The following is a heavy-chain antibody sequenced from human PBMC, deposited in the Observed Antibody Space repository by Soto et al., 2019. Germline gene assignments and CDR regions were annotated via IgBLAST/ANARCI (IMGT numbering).Heavy chain of an antibody. CDR3: ARTESSGWSTHYGMDV. CDR2: ISGSGGDT. CDR1: GFTFGNFA. V-gene: IGHV3-23*01. D-gene: IGHD6-19*01. J-gene: IGHJ6*02. Sequence: PGGSLRLSCAVSGFTFGNFAMTWVRQAPGKGLEWVSGISGSGGDTYYADSVKGRFTISRDNSKNTLYLQMSSLRADDTATFYCARTESSGWSTHYGMDVWGQGTTVTVSS.